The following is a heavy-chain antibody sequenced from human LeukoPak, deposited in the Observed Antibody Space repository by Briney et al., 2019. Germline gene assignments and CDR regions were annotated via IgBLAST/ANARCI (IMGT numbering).Heavy chain of an antibody. J-gene: IGHJ4*02. CDR1: GFTFSSYA. CDR3: AKEFCY. V-gene: IGHV3-30*18. D-gene: IGHD3-3*01. Sequence: GASLRLSCAASGFTFSSYAMSWVRQAPGKGLEWVAVISYDGSNKYYADSVKGRFTISRDNSKNTLYLQMNSLRAEDTAVYYCAKEFCYWGQGTLVTVSS. CDR2: ISYDGSNK.